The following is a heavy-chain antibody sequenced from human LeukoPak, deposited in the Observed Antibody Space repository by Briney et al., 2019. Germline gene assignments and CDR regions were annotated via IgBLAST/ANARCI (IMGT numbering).Heavy chain of an antibody. CDR3: ARDLWGYSGYDILGY. V-gene: IGHV4-34*01. Sequence: GSLRLSCSASGFTFGSYWMSWVRQPPGKGLEWIGEINHSGSTNYNPSLKSRVTISVDTSKNQFSLKLSSVTAADTAVYYCARDLWGYSGYDILGYWGQGTLVTVSS. D-gene: IGHD5-12*01. CDR2: INHSGST. J-gene: IGHJ4*02. CDR1: GFTFGSYW.